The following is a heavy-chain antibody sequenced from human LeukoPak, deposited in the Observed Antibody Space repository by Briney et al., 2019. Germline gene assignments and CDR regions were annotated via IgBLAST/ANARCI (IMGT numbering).Heavy chain of an antibody. V-gene: IGHV4-38-2*02. Sequence: SETLSLTCTVSGYSISSGYYWGWIRQPPGKGLEWIGSIYHSGSTYYNPSLKSRVTISVDTSKNQFSLKLSSVIAADTAVYYCAREGGYCNSGYCYISLDYWGQGALLTVSS. CDR1: GYSISSGYY. D-gene: IGHD2-2*02. CDR3: AREGGYCNSGYCYISLDY. J-gene: IGHJ4*02. CDR2: IYHSGST.